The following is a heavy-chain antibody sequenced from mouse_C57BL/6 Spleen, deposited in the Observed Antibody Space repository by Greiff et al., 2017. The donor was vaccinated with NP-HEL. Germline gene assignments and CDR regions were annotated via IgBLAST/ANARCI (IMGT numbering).Heavy chain of an antibody. CDR3: AIEVANWDTSFAY. D-gene: IGHD4-1*01. J-gene: IGHJ3*01. V-gene: IGHV1-74*01. Sequence: QVQLKQPGAELVKPGASVKVSCKASGYTFTSYWMHWVKQRPGQGLEWIGRIHPSDSDTNYNQKFKGKATLTVDKSSSTAYMQLSSLTSEDSAVYYCAIEVANWDTSFAYWGQGTLVTVSA. CDR1: GYTFTSYW. CDR2: IHPSDSDT.